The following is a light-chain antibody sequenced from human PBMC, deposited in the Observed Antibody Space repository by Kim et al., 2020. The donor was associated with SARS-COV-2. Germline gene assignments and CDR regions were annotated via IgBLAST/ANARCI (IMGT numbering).Light chain of an antibody. J-gene: IGKJ1*01. CDR2: AAS. V-gene: IGKV1-27*01. CDR3: QKYNSAPCT. Sequence: ASVGDRVTITCRASQGISNYLAWYQQKPGKVPKLLIYAASTLQTGVPSRFSGSGSGTDFTLTISSLQPEDVATYSCQKYNSAPCTFGQGTKVDIK. CDR1: QGISNY.